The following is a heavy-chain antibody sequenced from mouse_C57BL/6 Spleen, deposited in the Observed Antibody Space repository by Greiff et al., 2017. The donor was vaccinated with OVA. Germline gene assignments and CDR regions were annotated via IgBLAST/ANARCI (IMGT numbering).Heavy chain of an antibody. V-gene: IGHV1-26*01. Sequence: EVQLQQSGPELVKPGASVKISCKASGYTFTDYYMNWVKQSHGKSLEWIGDINPNNGGTSYNQKFKGKATLTVDKSSSTAYMELRSLTSEDSAVYYCARRYYGPLAYWGQGTLVTVSA. J-gene: IGHJ3*01. CDR2: INPNNGGT. CDR3: ARRYYGPLAY. D-gene: IGHD1-1*01. CDR1: GYTFTDYY.